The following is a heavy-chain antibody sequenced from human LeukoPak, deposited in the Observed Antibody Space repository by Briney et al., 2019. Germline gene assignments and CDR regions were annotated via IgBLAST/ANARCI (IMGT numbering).Heavy chain of an antibody. CDR2: IYYSGIT. J-gene: IGHJ6*03. Sequence: SETLSLTCTVSGGSISSYYWNWIRQPPGRGLEWIGDIYYSGITNYNSSLKSRVTISVDTSKNQFSLRLSSVTAADTAMYFCARELHSSTWDYYYMDVWGKGTTVTVSS. V-gene: IGHV4-59*12. D-gene: IGHD6-13*01. CDR3: ARELHSSTWDYYYMDV. CDR1: GGSISSYY.